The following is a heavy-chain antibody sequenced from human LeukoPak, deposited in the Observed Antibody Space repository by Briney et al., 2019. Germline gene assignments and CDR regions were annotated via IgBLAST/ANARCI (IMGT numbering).Heavy chain of an antibody. D-gene: IGHD2-2*01. J-gene: IGHJ6*02. V-gene: IGHV5-51*01. Sequence: HGESLKISCKGSGYSFTSYWIGWVRQMPGKGLEWMGIIYPVDSDTTYSPSFQGQVTISADKSISPAYLQWSSLKASDTAMYYCARRDGYCSSTSCYADYYYGMDVWGQGTTVTVSS. CDR2: IYPVDSDT. CDR3: ARRDGYCSSTSCYADYYYGMDV. CDR1: GYSFTSYW.